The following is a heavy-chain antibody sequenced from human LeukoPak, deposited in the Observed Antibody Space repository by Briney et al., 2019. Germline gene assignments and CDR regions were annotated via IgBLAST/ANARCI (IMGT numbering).Heavy chain of an antibody. J-gene: IGHJ5*02. D-gene: IGHD3-3*01. V-gene: IGHV1-2*02. Sequence: ASVKVSCKASGYTFTGYYMHWVRQAPGQGLEWMGRINPHSGGTNYAQKFQGRVTMTRDTSISTAYMELSRLRSDDTAVYYCARGVGYDFWSGYYNNWFDPWGQGTLVTVSS. CDR1: GYTFTGYY. CDR3: ARGVGYDFWSGYYNNWFDP. CDR2: INPHSGGT.